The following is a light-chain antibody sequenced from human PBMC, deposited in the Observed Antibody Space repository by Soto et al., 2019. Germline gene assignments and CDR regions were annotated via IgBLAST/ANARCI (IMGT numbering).Light chain of an antibody. CDR3: QHYGHALWA. J-gene: IGKJ1*01. V-gene: IGKV3-20*01. Sequence: EVVVTQSPGTLSLSPGERATLSCRASQSVTSDYLAWYQQKPGQSPRLLMSGASRRATGVPDRSSGSGSGTDFTLTISRLEPEDFAVYYCQHYGHALWAFGQGTKVEIK. CDR2: GAS. CDR1: QSVTSDY.